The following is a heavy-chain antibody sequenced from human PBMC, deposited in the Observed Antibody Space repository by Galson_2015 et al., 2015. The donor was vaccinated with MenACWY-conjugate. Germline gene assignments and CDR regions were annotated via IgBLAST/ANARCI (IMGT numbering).Heavy chain of an antibody. J-gene: IGHJ3*02. V-gene: IGHV2-70*11. Sequence: PALVKPTQTLTVPCTFSGFSLSTSGMCVRWIRQPPGKALEWLARIAWDDTKYYSTSLKTRLTISKDTSKNQVVLTMTNMDPVDTATYYCARIPRYYYNRNGDGNDAFDIWGQGTMVTVSS. CDR2: IAWDDTK. D-gene: IGHD3-22*01. CDR1: GFSLSTSGMC. CDR3: ARIPRYYYNRNGDGNDAFDI.